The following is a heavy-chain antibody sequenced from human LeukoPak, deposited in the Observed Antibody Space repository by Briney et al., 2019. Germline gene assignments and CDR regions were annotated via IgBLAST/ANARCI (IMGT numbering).Heavy chain of an antibody. J-gene: IGHJ4*02. CDR2: IGGSGGTT. D-gene: IGHD2-2*01. CDR1: GFTFSTNA. Sequence: GGSLRLSCVGSGFTFSTNAMSWVRQAPGKGLEWASTIGGSGGTTYYADSVKGRFTISRDNSKSTLYLQMDSLRVEDTAVYYCAKEGRYCSSISCFDYWGQGTLVTFSS. V-gene: IGHV3-23*01. CDR3: AKEGRYCSSISCFDY.